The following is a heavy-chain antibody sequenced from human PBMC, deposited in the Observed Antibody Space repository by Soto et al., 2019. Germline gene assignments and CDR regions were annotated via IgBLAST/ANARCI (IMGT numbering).Heavy chain of an antibody. D-gene: IGHD6-19*01. V-gene: IGHV3-23*01. CDR2: ISGSGDKI. CDR3: TKPEYSSGWGTFDI. J-gene: IGHJ3*02. Sequence: GGSLRLSCTASGFTFSRYGMNWVRQAPGKGLEWVSTISGSGDKIFHADSVRGRFTISRDNSRDTLFLHMNSLRAEDTATYYCTKPEYSSGWGTFDIWGQGTMVTVSS. CDR1: GFTFSRYG.